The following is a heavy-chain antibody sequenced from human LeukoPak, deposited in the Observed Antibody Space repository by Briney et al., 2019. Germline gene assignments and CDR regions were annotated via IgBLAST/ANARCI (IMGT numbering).Heavy chain of an antibody. CDR2: ISASNGDT. D-gene: IGHD3-10*01. V-gene: IGHV1-18*01. CDR3: ARDSGWELKQFFFDH. Sequence: GASVKVSCKASGYTFTSYSVSWVRQSPGQGLEWMGWISASNGDTNYAEKVQGRVTMTTDTSTRTVYMELRSLTSDDTAVYYCARDSGWELKQFFFDHWGQGTLVTVSS. CDR1: GYTFTSYS. J-gene: IGHJ4*02.